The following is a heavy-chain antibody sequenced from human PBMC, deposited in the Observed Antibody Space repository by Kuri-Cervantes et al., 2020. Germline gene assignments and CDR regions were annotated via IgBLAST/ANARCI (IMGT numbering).Heavy chain of an antibody. D-gene: IGHD3-3*01. Sequence: SVKVSCKASGFTFTSSAVQWVRQARGQRLEWIGWIVVGSGNTNYAQKLQGRVTMTTDTSTSTAYMDLRSLRSDDTAVYYCARSHHDFWRFDPWGQGTLVTVSS. CDR3: ARSHHDFWRFDP. CDR2: IVVGSGNT. CDR1: GFTFTSSA. J-gene: IGHJ5*02. V-gene: IGHV1-58*01.